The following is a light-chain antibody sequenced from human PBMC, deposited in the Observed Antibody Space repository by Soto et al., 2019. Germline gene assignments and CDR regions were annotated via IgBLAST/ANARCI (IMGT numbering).Light chain of an antibody. CDR2: DVS. Sequence: QSALTQPASVSGSPGQSIAISCTGTSSDVGGYTYVSWYQQRPGKAPKLMIYDVSARPSGVSNRFSGSKSDNTASLTISGLQAEDEADYYCSSYTSSNTVIFGGGTKLTVL. CDR3: SSYTSSNTVI. J-gene: IGLJ2*01. CDR1: SSDVGGYTY. V-gene: IGLV2-14*01.